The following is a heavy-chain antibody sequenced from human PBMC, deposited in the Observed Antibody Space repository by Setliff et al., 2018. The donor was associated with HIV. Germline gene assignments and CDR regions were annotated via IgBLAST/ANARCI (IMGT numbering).Heavy chain of an antibody. V-gene: IGHV4-4*07. CDR2: IYTSGST. Sequence: SETLSLTCFVSGVSISDHYWGWIRQPPGKGLEWIGRIYTSGSTNYNPSLKSRVTMSVDTSKNQFSLKLSSVTAADTAVYYCARHSPSDYWGQGTLVTVSS. CDR1: GVSISDHY. CDR3: ARHSPSDY. J-gene: IGHJ4*02.